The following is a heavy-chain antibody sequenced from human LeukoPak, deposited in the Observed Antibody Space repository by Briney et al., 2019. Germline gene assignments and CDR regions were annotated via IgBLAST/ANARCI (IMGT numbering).Heavy chain of an antibody. J-gene: IGHJ4*02. CDR1: GGTFSSSA. CDR2: ITPMFGTA. D-gene: IGHD6-25*01. Sequence: ASVKVSCKASGGTFSSSAISWVRQAPGQGLEWMGGITPMFGTASYAQKFQGRVTITADESTSTAYMELRSLRSEDTAAYYCATDQPPLISAAGVYWGQGTLVTVSS. CDR3: ATDQPPLISAAGVY. V-gene: IGHV1-69*01.